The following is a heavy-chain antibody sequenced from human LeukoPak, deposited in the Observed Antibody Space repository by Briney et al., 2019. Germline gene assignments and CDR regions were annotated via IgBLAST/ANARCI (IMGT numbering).Heavy chain of an antibody. Sequence: GGSLRLSCAASGFAFSDYAMSWVRQSPGKGLEWVSAISGSGGTTFYADSVKGRFTISRDNSRNTLYLQMNSLRGEDTAVYYCSRDLLIRWEPHDAFGIWGQGTMVTVSS. D-gene: IGHD1-26*01. CDR1: GFAFSDYA. V-gene: IGHV3-23*01. CDR3: SRDLLIRWEPHDAFGI. CDR2: ISGSGGTT. J-gene: IGHJ3*02.